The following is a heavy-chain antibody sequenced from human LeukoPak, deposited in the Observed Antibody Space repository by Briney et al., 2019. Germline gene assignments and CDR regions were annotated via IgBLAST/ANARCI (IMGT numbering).Heavy chain of an antibody. J-gene: IGHJ4*02. CDR3: ARDQAGVFDY. V-gene: IGHV4-30-2*01. CDR1: GGSISRGGYS. D-gene: IGHD6-19*01. Sequence: LQTLSLTCAVSGGSISRGGYSWGWIRQPPGRGLGWIGYIYHSGSTYYNPSLKSRVTISVDRSKNQFSLKLSSVTAADTAVYYCARDQAGVFDYWGQGTLVTVSS. CDR2: IYHSGST.